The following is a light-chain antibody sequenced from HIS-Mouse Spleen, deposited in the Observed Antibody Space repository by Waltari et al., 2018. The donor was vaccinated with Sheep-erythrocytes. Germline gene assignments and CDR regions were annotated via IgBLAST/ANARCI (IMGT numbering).Light chain of an antibody. CDR3: CSYAGSSTPWV. V-gene: IGLV2-23*01. J-gene: IGLJ3*02. CDR2: EGS. Sequence: QSALTQPASVSGSPGQSITISCTGTSSDVGSYNLVSWYQQHPGKAPKLMSYEGSKRPSGVSNRFAGSKSGNTASLTSSGLQAEDEADYYCCSYAGSSTPWVFGGGTKLTVL. CDR1: SSDVGSYNL.